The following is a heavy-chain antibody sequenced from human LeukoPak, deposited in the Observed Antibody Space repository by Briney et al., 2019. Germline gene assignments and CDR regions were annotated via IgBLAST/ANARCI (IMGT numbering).Heavy chain of an antibody. CDR2: IHYSGST. Sequence: SETLSLTCTVSGGSISSSSYYWGWIRQPPGKGLEWIGSIHYSGSTYYNPSLKSRVTISVDTSKNQFSLKLSSVTAADTAAYYCARRNKGYYDSSGYYRRGLYYFDYWGQGTLVTVSS. J-gene: IGHJ4*02. D-gene: IGHD3-22*01. V-gene: IGHV4-39*07. CDR1: GGSISSSSYY. CDR3: ARRNKGYYDSSGYYRRGLYYFDY.